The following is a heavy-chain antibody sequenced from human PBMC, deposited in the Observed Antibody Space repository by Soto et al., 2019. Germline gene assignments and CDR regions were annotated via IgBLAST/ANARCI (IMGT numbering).Heavy chain of an antibody. D-gene: IGHD6-6*01. Sequence: PGGSLRLSCSASGFTFEDFAMHWVRRVPGKGLEWVAGNRWNGEAVGYAASVKGRCTSSRDNAKKLLFLQMNSLRVDDTASYYCVKDGEAASPGWFDTWGQGTQVTVSS. J-gene: IGHJ5*02. CDR1: GFTFEDFA. CDR2: NRWNGEAV. CDR3: VKDGEAASPGWFDT. V-gene: IGHV3-9*01.